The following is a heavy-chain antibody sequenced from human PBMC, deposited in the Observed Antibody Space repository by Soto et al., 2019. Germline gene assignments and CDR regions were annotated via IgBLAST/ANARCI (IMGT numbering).Heavy chain of an antibody. V-gene: IGHV3-30*18. D-gene: IGHD6-25*01. Sequence: QVQLVESGGGVVQPGRSLRLSCAASGFTFSSYGMHWVRQAPGKGLEWVAVISYDGSNKYYADSVKGRFTISRDNSKNTLYLQMNSPRAEDTAVYYCAKDRRPNYYYGMDVWGQWTTVTVSS. CDR1: GFTFSSYG. CDR3: AKDRRPNYYYGMDV. CDR2: ISYDGSNK. J-gene: IGHJ6*02.